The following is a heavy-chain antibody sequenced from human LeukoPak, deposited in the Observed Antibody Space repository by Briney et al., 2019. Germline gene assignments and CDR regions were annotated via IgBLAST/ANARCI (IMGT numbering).Heavy chain of an antibody. V-gene: IGHV3-9*01. CDR2: LTWNGANI. Sequence: PGGSLRLSCAASGFTFSSYSMNWVRQAPGKGLEWVSGLTWNGANIAYADSVRGRFTVSRDNAKNSLYLQMNSLRAEDTALYYCARDIGSSWYYYYYGIDVWGHGTTVTVSS. CDR3: ARDIGSSWYYYYYGIDV. J-gene: IGHJ6*02. CDR1: GFTFSSYS. D-gene: IGHD6-13*01.